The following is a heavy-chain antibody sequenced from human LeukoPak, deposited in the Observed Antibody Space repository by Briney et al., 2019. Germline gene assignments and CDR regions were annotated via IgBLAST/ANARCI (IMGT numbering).Heavy chain of an antibody. D-gene: IGHD6-13*01. Sequence: PGGSLRLSCAASGFTFGSYWMHWVRQAPGKGLVWVSRINTDGGSTTYADPVKGRFTISRDNAKNTLYLQMNSLRAEDTAVYYCAKCSRYISSFIDYWGQGTLVTVSS. CDR1: GFTFGSYW. V-gene: IGHV3-74*01. CDR3: AKCSRYISSFIDY. J-gene: IGHJ4*02. CDR2: INTDGGST.